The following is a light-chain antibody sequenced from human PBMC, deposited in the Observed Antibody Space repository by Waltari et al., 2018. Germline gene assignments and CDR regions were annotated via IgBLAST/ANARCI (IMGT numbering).Light chain of an antibody. J-gene: IGKJ4*01. V-gene: IGKV3-15*01. CDR3: QQRSNWL. Sequence: EIVMTQSPVTLSVSRGERATLSCRASQSVGTKLAWYQQKPGQAPRLLIYGASTRATGIAARFSGSGSGTEFTLTISSLQSEDFAIYYCQQRSNWLFGGGTKVEIK. CDR1: QSVGTK. CDR2: GAS.